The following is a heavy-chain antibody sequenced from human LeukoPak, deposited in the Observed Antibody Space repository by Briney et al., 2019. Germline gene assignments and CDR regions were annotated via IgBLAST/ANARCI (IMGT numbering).Heavy chain of an antibody. D-gene: IGHD3-10*01. CDR2: INSDGSST. CDR3: ARALLWFGGGY. J-gene: IGHJ4*02. Sequence: GGSLRLSCAASGFTFSSYWMHWVRQAPGKGLVWVSRINSDGSSTSYADSVKGRFTISRDNAKNTLYLQMNSLRAEDTAAYYCARALLWFGGGYWGQGTLVTVSS. V-gene: IGHV3-74*01. CDR1: GFTFSSYW.